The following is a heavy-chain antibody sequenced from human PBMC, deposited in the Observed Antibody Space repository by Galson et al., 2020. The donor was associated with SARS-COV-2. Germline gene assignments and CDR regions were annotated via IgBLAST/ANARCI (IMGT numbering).Heavy chain of an antibody. CDR3: SAGEGGWLLLHGGSLYAFDI. V-gene: IGHV3-66*01. J-gene: IGHJ3*02. Sequence: GESLKISCAASGFTVSSNYMSWVRQAPGKGLEWVSVIYSGGSTYYADSVKGRFTISRDNSKNTLYLQMNSLRAEDTAVYYCSAGEGGWLLLHGGSLYAFDIWGQGTMVTVSS. CDR1: GFTVSSNY. CDR2: IYSGGST. D-gene: IGHD3-22*01.